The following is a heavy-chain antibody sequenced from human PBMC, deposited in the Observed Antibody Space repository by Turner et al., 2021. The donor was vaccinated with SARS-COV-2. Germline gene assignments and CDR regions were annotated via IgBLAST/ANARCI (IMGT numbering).Heavy chain of an antibody. CDR1: GDSISSDNYY. CDR2: IYYRGST. CDR3: ASHYYYDSSGPSNWFDP. D-gene: IGHD3-22*01. V-gene: IGHV4-39*01. Sequence: QLQLQESGPGLVQPSETMSLSCTVSGDSISSDNYYWGWIRQPPGKGLEWIGSIYYRGSTNYNPSLKSRVTIAVDTSKNQFSLRLSSLTAADTAVYYCASHYYYDSSGPSNWFDPWGQGTLVTVSS. J-gene: IGHJ5*02.